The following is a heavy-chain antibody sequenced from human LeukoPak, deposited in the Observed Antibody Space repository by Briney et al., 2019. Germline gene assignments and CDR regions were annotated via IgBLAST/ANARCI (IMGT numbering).Heavy chain of an antibody. CDR2: IRGPGGTT. J-gene: IGHJ3*01. CDR3: GKDPNGDYVGAFDF. Sequence: GGSLRLSCAASGFILSDYALIWVRQAPGKGLEWISAIRGPGGTTHYADSVKGRCTISRDNSRNTVYLQMNSLRAEDTALYFCGKDPNGDYVGAFDFWGPGTMVTVSS. D-gene: IGHD4-17*01. V-gene: IGHV3-23*01. CDR1: GFILSDYA.